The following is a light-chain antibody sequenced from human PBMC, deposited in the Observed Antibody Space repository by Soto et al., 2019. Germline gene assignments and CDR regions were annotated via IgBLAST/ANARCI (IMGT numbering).Light chain of an antibody. CDR1: HSVSTSY. J-gene: IGKJ4*01. V-gene: IGKV3-20*01. CDR2: GAS. Sequence: EIVLTQSPATLSLSPGEGATLSCRASHSVSTSYFAWYQQKPGQAPRLLIYGASNRATDIPDRFSGSVSGTDFTLTISRLETEDFAVYYCQQYGTSLITFGGGTKVEIK. CDR3: QQYGTSLIT.